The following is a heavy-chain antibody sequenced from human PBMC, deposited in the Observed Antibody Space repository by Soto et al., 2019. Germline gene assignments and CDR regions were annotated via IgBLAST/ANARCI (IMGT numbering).Heavy chain of an antibody. CDR2: ISAYNGNT. J-gene: IGHJ3*02. CDR3: ARRAEVAGADGAFDI. D-gene: IGHD6-19*01. CDR1: GYTFTSYG. V-gene: IGHV1-18*01. Sequence: ASVKVSCKAPGYTFTSYGISWVRQAPGQGLEWMGWISAYNGNTNYAQKLQGRVTMTTDTSTSTAYMELRSLRSDDTAVYYCARRAEVAGADGAFDIWGQGTMVTVSS.